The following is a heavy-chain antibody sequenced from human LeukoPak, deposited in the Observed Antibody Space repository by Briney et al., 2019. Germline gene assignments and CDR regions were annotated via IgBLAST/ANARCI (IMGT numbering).Heavy chain of an antibody. CDR1: GVSISSYY. CDR3: ARGDYYGSAPYGMDV. D-gene: IGHD3-10*01. Sequence: SETLSLTCTVSGVSISSYYWSWIRQPPGKGLEWIWYMYHSGSTNYNPSLKSRVTISVDTSKNQFSLNLSSVTAADTAVYYCARGDYYGSAPYGMDVWGQGTTVTVSS. CDR2: MYHSGST. J-gene: IGHJ6*02. V-gene: IGHV4-59*01.